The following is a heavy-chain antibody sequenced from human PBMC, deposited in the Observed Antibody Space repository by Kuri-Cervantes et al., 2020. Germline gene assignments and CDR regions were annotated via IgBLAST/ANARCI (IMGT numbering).Heavy chain of an antibody. CDR2: IYYSGST. V-gene: IGHV4-39*01. D-gene: IGHD1-1*01. J-gene: IGHJ4*02. CDR3: ARPERRGERAFDY. CDR1: GGSISSSSYY. Sequence: GSLRLSCTVSGGSISSSSYYWGWIRQPPGKGLEWIGSIYYSGSTYYNPSLKSRVTISVDTSKNQFSLKLNSVTAADTAVYYCARPERRGERAFDYWGQGTLVTVSS.